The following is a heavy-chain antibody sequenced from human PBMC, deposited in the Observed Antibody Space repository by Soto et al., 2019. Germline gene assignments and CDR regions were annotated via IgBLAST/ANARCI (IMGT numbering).Heavy chain of an antibody. J-gene: IGHJ3*02. CDR1: GFTFSNYW. Sequence: EVQLVDSGGGLVQPGGSLRLSCAASGFTFSNYWMAWVRQAPGKGLEWVANINGDGSEKFYVDSVKGRFTISRDNAKNSMSLQMNSLRDEDTAVYYCARDPDFSAFDIWGQGTMVTVSS. CDR2: INGDGSEK. V-gene: IGHV3-7*01. CDR3: ARDPDFSAFDI.